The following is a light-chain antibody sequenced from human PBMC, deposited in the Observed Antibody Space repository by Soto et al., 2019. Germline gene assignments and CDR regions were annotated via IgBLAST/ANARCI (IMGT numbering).Light chain of an antibody. J-gene: IGLJ3*02. Sequence: QAVVTQEPSFSVSPGGTVTLTCGLNSGAVSTNYYPSWYQQTPGQAPRTLIYSTNTRSSGVPDRFSGSILGNKAALTITGAQADDDSAYYCVLYMGGGIRVFGGGTKLTVL. CDR1: SGAVSTNYY. CDR2: STN. CDR3: VLYMGGGIRV. V-gene: IGLV8-61*01.